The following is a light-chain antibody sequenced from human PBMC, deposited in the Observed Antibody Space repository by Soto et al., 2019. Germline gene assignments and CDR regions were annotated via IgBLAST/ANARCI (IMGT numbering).Light chain of an antibody. V-gene: IGKV1-9*01. Sequence: DFQLNQSPSFLSASVGDRVTITYRSSQGIGSNLAWYQQKPGKVPTLLIYAASTLQSGVPSRFSGSGSGTEFTLTITSLQPQDFATYYCQQLNNNPLTFVGGTKVEIK. CDR2: AAS. J-gene: IGKJ4*01. CDR1: QGIGSN. CDR3: QQLNNNPLT.